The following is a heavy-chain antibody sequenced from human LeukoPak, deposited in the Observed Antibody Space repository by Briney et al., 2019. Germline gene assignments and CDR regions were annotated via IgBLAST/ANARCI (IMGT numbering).Heavy chain of an antibody. V-gene: IGHV4-39*01. Sequence: SETLSLTCTVSGGSISSSSYYWGWIRQPPGKGLEWIGSIYYSGSTYYNPSLKSQVTISVDTSKNQFSLKLSSVTAADTAVYYCARHGYYYYGMDVWGQGTTVTVSS. CDR2: IYYSGST. J-gene: IGHJ6*02. CDR1: GGSISSSSYY. CDR3: ARHGYYYYGMDV.